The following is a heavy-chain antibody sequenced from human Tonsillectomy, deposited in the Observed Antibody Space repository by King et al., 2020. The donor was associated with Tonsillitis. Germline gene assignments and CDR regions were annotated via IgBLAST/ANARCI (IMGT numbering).Heavy chain of an antibody. CDR1: GITFSDYY. CDR2: ISSSGSTV. J-gene: IGHJ6*02. Sequence: VQLVESGGGLVKPGGSLRLSCAASGITFSDYYMSWIRQAPGKGLEWLSYISSSGSTVYYADSVKGRFTISRDNAKNSLYLQMNSLRAEDTAVYYCARDSSSWAYYYYRMDVWGQGTTVTVSS. CDR3: ARDSSSWAYYYYRMDV. D-gene: IGHD6-13*01. V-gene: IGHV3-11*01.